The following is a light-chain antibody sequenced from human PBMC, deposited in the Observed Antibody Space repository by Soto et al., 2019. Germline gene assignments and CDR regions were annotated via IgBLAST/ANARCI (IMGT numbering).Light chain of an antibody. Sequence: QSVLTQPRSVSGSPGQSVAISCTGTSSDVGGYNYVSWYQQHPGKAPKLMIYDVNKRPSGVPDRFSGSKSGNTASLTISGLQAEDEADYYCAAWDDSLNGGYVFGTGTKVTVL. V-gene: IGLV2-11*01. CDR1: SSDVGGYNY. CDR3: AAWDDSLNGGYV. CDR2: DVN. J-gene: IGLJ1*01.